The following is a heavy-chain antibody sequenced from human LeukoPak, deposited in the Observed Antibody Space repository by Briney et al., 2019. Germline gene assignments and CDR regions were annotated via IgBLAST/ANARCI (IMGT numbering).Heavy chain of an antibody. J-gene: IGHJ4*02. V-gene: IGHV3-7*03. CDR1: GFTFSIYW. D-gene: IGHD3-22*01. Sequence: GGSLGLSCAASGFTFSIYWMSWVRQAPGKGLEWVANIKQDGSERYYVDSVKGRFTLSRDNAENSLYLQMNSLRAEDTAVYYCARDRWSYDPQGGFDCWGQGTLVTVSS. CDR3: ARDRWSYDPQGGFDC. CDR2: IKQDGSER.